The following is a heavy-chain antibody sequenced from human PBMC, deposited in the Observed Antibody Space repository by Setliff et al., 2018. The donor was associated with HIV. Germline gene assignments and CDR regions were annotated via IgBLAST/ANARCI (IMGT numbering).Heavy chain of an antibody. V-gene: IGHV3-48*02. CDR2: INTATVTTT. CDR3: ARDQWGSSGWYLNYYYYGMDV. Sequence: GGSLRLSCAASGFSFSSYSMNWVRQAPGKGLEWIAYINTATVTTTVYYADSVKGRFTVSRDNAKNSLFLDMNSLRDDDSAVYYCARDQWGSSGWYLNYYYYGMDVWGQGTTVTVSS. J-gene: IGHJ6*02. D-gene: IGHD6-19*01. CDR1: GFSFSSYS.